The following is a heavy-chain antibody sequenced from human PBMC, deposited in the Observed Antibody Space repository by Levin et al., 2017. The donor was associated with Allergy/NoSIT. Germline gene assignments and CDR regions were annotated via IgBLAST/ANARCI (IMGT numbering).Heavy chain of an antibody. CDR1: GYSFTSYW. D-gene: IGHD3-22*01. J-gene: IGHJ6*02. V-gene: IGHV5-51*01. CDR3: ARTYYYDSSESSDYYYYYGMDV. CDR2: IYPGDSDT. Sequence: KVSCKGSGYSFTSYWIGWVRQMPGKGLEWMGIIYPGDSDTRYSPSFQGQVTISADKSISTAYLQWSSLKASDTAMYYCARTYYYDSSESSDYYYYYGMDVWGQGTTVTVSS.